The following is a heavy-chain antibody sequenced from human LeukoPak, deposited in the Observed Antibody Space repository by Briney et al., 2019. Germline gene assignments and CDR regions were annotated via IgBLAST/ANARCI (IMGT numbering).Heavy chain of an antibody. Sequence: GGSLTLSCATSGFTFSNYGMSWVRQPPGKGLEWVSSISGTGSITNYANSVKGRFTISRDNSKNTLYLQMNSLRAEDTAVYYCAKRRGAAAYDAFDIWGQGTMVTVSS. CDR2: ISGTGSIT. CDR1: GFTFSNYG. CDR3: AKRRGAAAYDAFDI. V-gene: IGHV3-23*01. D-gene: IGHD6-13*01. J-gene: IGHJ3*02.